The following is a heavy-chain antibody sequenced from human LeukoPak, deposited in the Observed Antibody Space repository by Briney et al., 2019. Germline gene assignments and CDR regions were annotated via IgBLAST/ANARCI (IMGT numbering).Heavy chain of an antibody. Sequence: PSETLSLTCAVYGVSFRGYYWSWIRQPPGKGLEWIGEINHSGSTNYNPSLKSRVTISVDTSKNQFSLKLSSVTAADTAVYYCARGRYYDFWSGYYRQYYFDYWGQGTLVTVSS. J-gene: IGHJ4*02. D-gene: IGHD3-3*01. V-gene: IGHV4-34*01. CDR2: INHSGST. CDR3: ARGRYYDFWSGYYRQYYFDY. CDR1: GVSFRGYY.